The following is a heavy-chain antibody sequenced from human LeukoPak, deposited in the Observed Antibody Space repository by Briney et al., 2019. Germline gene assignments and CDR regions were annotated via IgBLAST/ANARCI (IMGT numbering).Heavy chain of an antibody. CDR1: GFTFSSYG. Sequence: GGSLRLSCAASGFTFSSYGMHWVRQAPGKGLEWVAFIRYDGSNKYYADSVKGRFTISRDNSKNTLYLQMNSLRAEDTAVYYCAKDRGGWRRRDDAFDIWGQGTMVTVSS. D-gene: IGHD3-10*01. V-gene: IGHV3-30*02. CDR2: IRYDGSNK. J-gene: IGHJ3*02. CDR3: AKDRGGWRRRDDAFDI.